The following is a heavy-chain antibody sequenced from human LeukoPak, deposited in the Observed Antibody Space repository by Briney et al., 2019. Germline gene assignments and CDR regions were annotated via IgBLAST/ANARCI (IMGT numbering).Heavy chain of an antibody. J-gene: IGHJ4*02. CDR2: ISGSGGST. Sequence: GRSLRLSCAASGFTFSSYAMSWVRQAPGKGLEWVSAISGSGGSTYYADSVKGRFTISRDNSKNTLYLQMNSLRAEDTAVYYCAKDAYYYDSSSYFDYWGQGTLVTVSS. CDR3: AKDAYYYDSSSYFDY. D-gene: IGHD3-22*01. CDR1: GFTFSSYA. V-gene: IGHV3-23*01.